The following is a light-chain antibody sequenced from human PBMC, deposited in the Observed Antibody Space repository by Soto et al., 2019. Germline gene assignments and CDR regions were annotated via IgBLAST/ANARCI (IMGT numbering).Light chain of an antibody. J-gene: IGLJ1*01. CDR1: SSNIGAGYD. CDR2: DNN. CDR3: QSYDTSLSGYV. Sequence: SVLTQPPSLSGAPGQRVTISCTGSSSNIGAGYDVHWYQHLPGTAPKLLIYDNNDRPSGVPDRFSGSKSGTSASLAISGLQAEDEADYYCQSYDTSLSGYVFGAGTKVTVL. V-gene: IGLV1-40*01.